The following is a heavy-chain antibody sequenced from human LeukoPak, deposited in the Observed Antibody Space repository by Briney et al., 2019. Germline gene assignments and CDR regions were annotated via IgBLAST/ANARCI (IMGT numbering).Heavy chain of an antibody. CDR3: ARHLGGYDTFDY. CDR2: MHPDNGNT. D-gene: IGHD5-12*01. V-gene: IGHV1-8*02. Sequence: GASVKVSCKASGYTFTSYGFSWVRQAPGQGLEWMGWMHPDNGNTGYAQKFQGRVTMTRNTSITTAYMELRSLRSDDTAVYYCARHLGGYDTFDYWGQGTLVTVSS. CDR1: GYTFTSYG. J-gene: IGHJ4*02.